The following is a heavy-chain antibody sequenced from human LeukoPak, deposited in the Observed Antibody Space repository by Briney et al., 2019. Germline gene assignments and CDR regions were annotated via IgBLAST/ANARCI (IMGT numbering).Heavy chain of an antibody. D-gene: IGHD4-23*01. J-gene: IGHJ4*02. V-gene: IGHV4-4*02. CDR3: ARGGNSALSFDY. CDR2: IHHSGTT. Sequence: SETLSLTCAVSGGSISSANWWSWVRQPPGKGLEWIGEIHHSGTTTYNPSLKSRLTISVDKSKNQFFLTLNSVTAADTAVYYCARGGNSALSFDYWGQGTLVTVSS. CDR1: GGSISSANW.